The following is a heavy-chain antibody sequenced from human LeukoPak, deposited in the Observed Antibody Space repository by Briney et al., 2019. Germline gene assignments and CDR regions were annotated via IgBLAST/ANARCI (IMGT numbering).Heavy chain of an antibody. CDR1: GFDFSSDG. Sequence: GGSLRLSCAASGFDFSSDGLHWVRQAPDKGLEWVALISYNGGNKYYVDSVKGRFTISRDNSKNTLYLQMNSLRAEDTAVYYCAKQCMVRGVIPYYFDSGGQGTLVTVSS. CDR3: AKQCMVRGVIPYYFDS. J-gene: IGHJ4*02. D-gene: IGHD3-10*01. V-gene: IGHV3-30*18. CDR2: ISYNGGNK.